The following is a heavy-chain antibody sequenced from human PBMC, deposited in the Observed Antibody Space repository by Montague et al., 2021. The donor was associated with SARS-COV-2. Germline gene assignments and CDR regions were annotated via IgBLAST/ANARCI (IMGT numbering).Heavy chain of an antibody. V-gene: IGHV4-59*13. Sequence: SETLSLTCSVSGGSISSYYWSWIRQSPGKGLEWIGYIFHSGITDYNPSLKSRVTMSVDMSKNQFSLQLNSVTAADSAVYYFARTEYNWNDWFDPWGQGTLVTVSS. CDR1: GGSISSYY. CDR2: IFHSGIT. D-gene: IGHD1-20*01. CDR3: ARTEYNWNDWFDP. J-gene: IGHJ5*02.